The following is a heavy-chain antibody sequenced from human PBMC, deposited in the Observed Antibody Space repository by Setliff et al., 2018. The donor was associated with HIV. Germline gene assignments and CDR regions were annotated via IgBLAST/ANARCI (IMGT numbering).Heavy chain of an antibody. D-gene: IGHD2-15*01. CDR3: ALPYCGGGNCWSSASLPPAGWFDP. CDR2: IIPIFGTA. J-gene: IGHJ5*02. CDR1: GGTFSSYA. Sequence: SVKVSCKASGGTFSSYAISWVRQAPGQGLEWMGGIIPIFGTANYAQKFQGRVTITTDESTSTAYMELSSLRSEDTAVYYCALPYCGGGNCWSSASLPPAGWFDPWGQGTLVTVSS. V-gene: IGHV1-69*05.